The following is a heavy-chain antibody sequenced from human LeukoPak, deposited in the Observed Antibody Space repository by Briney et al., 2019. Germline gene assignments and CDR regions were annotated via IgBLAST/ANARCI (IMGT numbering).Heavy chain of an antibody. J-gene: IGHJ5*02. V-gene: IGHV4-34*01. D-gene: IGHD3-22*01. CDR1: GGSFSGYY. Sequence: PSETLSLTCAVYGGSFSGYYWSWIRQPPGKGLEWIGEINHSGSTNYNPSLKSRVTISVDTSKNQFSLKLSSVTAADTAVYYCALHYYDSSGYPRGWFDPWGQGTLVTVSS. CDR2: INHSGST. CDR3: ALHYYDSSGYPRGWFDP.